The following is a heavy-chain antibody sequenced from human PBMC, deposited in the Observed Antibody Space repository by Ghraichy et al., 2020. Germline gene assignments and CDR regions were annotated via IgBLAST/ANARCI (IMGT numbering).Heavy chain of an antibody. J-gene: IGHJ4*02. CDR1: GFTVSSNY. Sequence: GGSLRLSCAASGFTVSSNYMSWVRQAPGKGLEWVSVIYSGGSTYYADSVKGRFTISRDNSKNTLYLQMNSLRAEDTAVYYCARDSPMDSSGWYSFDYWGQGTLVTVSS. CDR3: ARDSPMDSSGWYSFDY. D-gene: IGHD6-19*01. V-gene: IGHV3-53*01. CDR2: IYSGGST.